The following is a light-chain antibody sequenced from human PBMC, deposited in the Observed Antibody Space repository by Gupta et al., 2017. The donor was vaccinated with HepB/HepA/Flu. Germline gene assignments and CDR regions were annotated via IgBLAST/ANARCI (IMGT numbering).Light chain of an antibody. J-gene: IGKJ4*01. CDR1: QSVASN. V-gene: IGKV3-15*01. CDR2: GAS. CDR3: QHYTILPLA. Sequence: ELEMTQSPATLSVSPGERATLSCRASQSVASNLAWYQQKPGQAPRFLICGASTRAPGIPAKFSGSGSGTDFTLTINSLQSDDFAFYYCQHYTILPLAFGGGTKVDIK.